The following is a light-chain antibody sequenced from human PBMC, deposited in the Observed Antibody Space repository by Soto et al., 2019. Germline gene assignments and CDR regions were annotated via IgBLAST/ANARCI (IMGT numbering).Light chain of an antibody. J-gene: IGKJ3*01. CDR3: LQYDTSPFT. CDR2: GVY. CDR1: QSLRTNS. Sequence: EMLFTQSPGTLSLSLGERATLACRASQSLRTNSLAWYQQKPGQAPRLLISGVYSRAAGIPDRFSGSWSGTDFTLTISRLEPEDFEVYYCLQYDTSPFTFGPGTKVDIK. V-gene: IGKV3-20*01.